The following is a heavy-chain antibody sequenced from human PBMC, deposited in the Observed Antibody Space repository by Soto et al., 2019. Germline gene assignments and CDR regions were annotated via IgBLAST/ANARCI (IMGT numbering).Heavy chain of an antibody. J-gene: IGHJ3*02. CDR2: IYSGGAT. Sequence: GGSLRLSCAASGFTVSSTHMSWVRQAPGKGLEWVSFIYSGGATYHADSVEGRFTISRDKSQNTLYLQMNSLRAEDTAVYYCARQRGGLDAFDIWGQGTMVTVSS. V-gene: IGHV3-66*04. CDR3: ARQRGGLDAFDI. D-gene: IGHD3-16*01. CDR1: GFTVSSTH.